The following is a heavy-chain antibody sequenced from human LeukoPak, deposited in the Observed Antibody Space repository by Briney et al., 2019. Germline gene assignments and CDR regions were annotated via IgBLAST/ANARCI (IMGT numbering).Heavy chain of an antibody. Sequence: PSETLSLTCTVSGGSISSSSYYWGWIRQPPGKGLEWIGYIYYSGSTNYNPSLKSRVTISVDTSKNQFSLKLSSVTAADTAVYYCARVTGYWYFDLWGRGTLVTVSS. V-gene: IGHV4-61*05. J-gene: IGHJ2*01. CDR2: IYYSGST. CDR1: GGSISSSSYY. CDR3: ARVTGYWYFDL. D-gene: IGHD1-14*01.